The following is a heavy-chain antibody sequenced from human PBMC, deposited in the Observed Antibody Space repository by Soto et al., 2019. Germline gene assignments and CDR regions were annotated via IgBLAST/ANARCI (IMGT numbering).Heavy chain of an antibody. CDR3: ARDPPWGYCSSTSCYGDY. CDR2: ISAYNGNT. V-gene: IGHV1-18*01. Sequence: ASVKVSCKASGYTFTSYGISWVRQAPGQGLEWMGWISAYNGNTNYAQKLQGRVTMTTDTSTSTAYMELRSLRSDDTAVYYCARDPPWGYCSSTSCYGDYWGQGTLVTVSS. J-gene: IGHJ4*02. D-gene: IGHD2-2*01. CDR1: GYTFTSYG.